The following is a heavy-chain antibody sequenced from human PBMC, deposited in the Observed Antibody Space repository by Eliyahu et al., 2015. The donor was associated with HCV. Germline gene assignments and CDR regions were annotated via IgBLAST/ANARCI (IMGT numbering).Heavy chain of an antibody. Sequence: EVQLVESGGGLVQPGRSLRLSCTASGFTFGDYAMSWFRQAPGKGLEWVGFIRSKAYGGTTEYAASVKGRFTISRDDSKSIAYLQMNSLKTEDTAVYYCTRDRIRWENGSGSPLDYWGQGTLVTVSS. CDR3: TRDRIRWENGSGSPLDY. D-gene: IGHD3-10*01. CDR2: IRSKAYGGTT. J-gene: IGHJ4*02. V-gene: IGHV3-49*03. CDR1: GFTFGDYA.